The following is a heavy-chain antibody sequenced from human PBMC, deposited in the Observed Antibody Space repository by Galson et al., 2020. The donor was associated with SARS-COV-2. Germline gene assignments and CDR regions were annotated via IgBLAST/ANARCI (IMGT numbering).Heavy chain of an antibody. CDR1: GFTFSSYG. CDR2: IWYDGSNT. CDR3: ARDIPVVVPAADPNDAFDI. J-gene: IGHJ3*02. D-gene: IGHD2-2*01. Sequence: GESLKISCAASGFTFSSYGMHWVRQAPGKGLEWVAVIWYDGSNTYYADSVKGRFTISRDNSKNTLYLQMNSLRAEDTAVYYCARDIPVVVPAADPNDAFDIWCQGTMVTVSS. V-gene: IGHV3-33*01.